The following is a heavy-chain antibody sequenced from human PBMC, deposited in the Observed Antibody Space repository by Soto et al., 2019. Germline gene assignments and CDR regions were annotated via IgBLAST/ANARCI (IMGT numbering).Heavy chain of an antibody. Sequence: SVKVSCKASGYTFTSYAMHWVRQAPGQRLEWMGWINAGNGNTKYSQKFQGRVTITRDTSASTAYMELSSLRSEDTAVYYCARGGSDSYGYRHDAFVIWGQVTMVTFS. CDR3: ARGGSDSYGYRHDAFVI. CDR1: GYTFTSYA. D-gene: IGHD5-18*01. J-gene: IGHJ3*02. CDR2: INAGNGNT. V-gene: IGHV1-3*01.